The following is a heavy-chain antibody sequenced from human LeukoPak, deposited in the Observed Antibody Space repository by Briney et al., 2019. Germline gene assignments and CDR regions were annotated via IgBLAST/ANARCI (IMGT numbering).Heavy chain of an antibody. J-gene: IGHJ4*02. V-gene: IGHV3-33*01. CDR3: ARSDDFWSGYTDY. CDR2: IWYDGSNK. CDR1: GFTFSNYG. D-gene: IGHD3-3*01. Sequence: PGGSLRLSCAASGFTFSNYGMHWVRQAPGKGLEWVAVIWYDGSNKYYADSVKGRFTISRDNSKNTLYLQMNSLRAEDTAVYYCARSDDFWSGYTDYWGQGTLVTVSS.